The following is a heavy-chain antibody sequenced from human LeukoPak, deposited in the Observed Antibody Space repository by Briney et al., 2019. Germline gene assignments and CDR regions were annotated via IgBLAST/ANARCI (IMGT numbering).Heavy chain of an antibody. V-gene: IGHV3-7*01. D-gene: IGHD1-14*01. CDR3: ARPVSRVFAY. CDR2: IKQDGSEK. J-gene: IGHJ4*02. Sequence: GGSLRLSCAVSGFTFSNHWMTWVRQAPGKGLEWVANIKQDGSEKYYVDSVKGRFTISRDNAKNSLYLQMNSLRVEDTAVYYCARPVSRVFAYWGQGTLVTVSS. CDR1: GFTFSNHW.